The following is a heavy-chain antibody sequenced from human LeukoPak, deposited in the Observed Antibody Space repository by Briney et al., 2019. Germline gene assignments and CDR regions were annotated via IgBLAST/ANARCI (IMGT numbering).Heavy chain of an antibody. Sequence: SETLSLTCTVSGGSISSYYWSWIRQPPGKGLERIGYIYYSGSTNYNPSLKSRVTISVDTSKNQFSLKLSSVTAADTAVYYCARAELRYFDWAHDAFDIWGQGTMVTVSS. CDR3: ARAELRYFDWAHDAFDI. CDR2: IYYSGST. V-gene: IGHV4-59*01. D-gene: IGHD3-9*01. J-gene: IGHJ3*02. CDR1: GGSISSYY.